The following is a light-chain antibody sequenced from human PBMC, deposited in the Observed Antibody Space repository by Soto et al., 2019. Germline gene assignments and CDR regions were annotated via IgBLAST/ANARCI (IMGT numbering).Light chain of an antibody. CDR2: LNSDGSH. J-gene: IGLJ3*02. V-gene: IGLV4-69*01. CDR3: QTWGTGIWV. CDR1: SGHSSYA. Sequence: QPVLTQSPSASGSLGASVKLTCTLSSGHSSYAIAWHQQQPEKGPRYLMKLNSDGSHSKGDGIPDRFSGSSSGAERYLTISSLQSEDEADYYCQTWGTGIWVFGGGTKVTVL.